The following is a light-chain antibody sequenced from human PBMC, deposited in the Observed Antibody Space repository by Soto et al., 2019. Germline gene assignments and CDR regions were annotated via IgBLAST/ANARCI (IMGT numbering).Light chain of an antibody. V-gene: IGKV3-15*01. CDR3: QQYNNWPAIT. CDR2: GAS. CDR1: QSLTSRY. Sequence: EIVMTQSPATLSLSPVEIATLSCRAGQSLTSRYLAWYRQKPGQAPRLLIYGASTRATGIPARFSGSGSGTEFTLTISSLQSEDFAVYYCQQYNNWPAITFGQGTRLEIK. J-gene: IGKJ5*01.